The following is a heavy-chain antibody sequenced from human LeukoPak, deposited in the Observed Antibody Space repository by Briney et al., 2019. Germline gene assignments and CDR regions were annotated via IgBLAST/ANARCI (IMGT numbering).Heavy chain of an antibody. CDR2: IYTSGST. D-gene: IGHD3-22*01. Sequence: SQTLSLTCTVSGGSISSGSYYWSWIRQPAGKGLEWIGRIYTSGSTDYNPSLKSRVTISVDTSKNQFSLKLSSVTAADTAVYYCARDSPNYYDSSGYRDPWGQGTLVTVSS. CDR3: ARDSPNYYDSSGYRDP. J-gene: IGHJ5*02. CDR1: GGSISSGSYY. V-gene: IGHV4-61*02.